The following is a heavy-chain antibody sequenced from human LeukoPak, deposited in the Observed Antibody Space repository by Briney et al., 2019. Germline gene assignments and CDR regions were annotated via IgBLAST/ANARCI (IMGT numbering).Heavy chain of an antibody. J-gene: IGHJ6*03. V-gene: IGHV4-34*01. CDR1: GGSFSGYY. CDR3: ARGYSSSSSSLYYYYMDV. Sequence: ASETLSLTCAVFGGSFSGYYWSWIRQPPGKGLEWIGEINHSGSINYNSSLKSRVTISVDTSKNQFSLKLSSVTAADTAVYYCARGYSSSSSSLYYYYMDVWGRGATVTVSS. D-gene: IGHD6-6*01. CDR2: INHSGSI.